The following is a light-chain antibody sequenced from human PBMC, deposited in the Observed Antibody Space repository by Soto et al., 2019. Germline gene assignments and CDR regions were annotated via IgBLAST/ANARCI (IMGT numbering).Light chain of an antibody. CDR2: VAS. V-gene: IGKV3-20*01. CDR3: QQYGTSPIA. CDR1: QNVGCRF. Sequence: EVGLTQSPATLSLSPGERATLSCRASQNVGCRFLAWYQQKPGQAPRLLINVASTRATGIPDRFSGSGSGTDFTLTISRLEPEDFAVYYCQQYGTSPIAFGQGTRLEIK. J-gene: IGKJ5*01.